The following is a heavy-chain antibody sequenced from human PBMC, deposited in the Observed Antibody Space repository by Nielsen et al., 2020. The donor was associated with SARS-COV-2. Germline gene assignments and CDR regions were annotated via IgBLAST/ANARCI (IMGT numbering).Heavy chain of an antibody. V-gene: IGHV3-11*03. J-gene: IGHJ6*02. CDR3: ARLEYGDANYYYYGMDV. CDR1: GFTFSDYY. D-gene: IGHD4-17*01. Sequence: GESLKISCAASGFTFSDYYMSWVRQAPGKGLEWVSYISSSSSYTNYADSVKGRFTISRDNAKNSLYLQMNSLRAEDTAMYYCARLEYGDANYYYYGMDVWGQGTTVTVSS. CDR2: ISSSSSYT.